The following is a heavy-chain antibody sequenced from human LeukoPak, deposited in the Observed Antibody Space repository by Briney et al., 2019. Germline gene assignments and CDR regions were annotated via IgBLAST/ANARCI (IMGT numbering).Heavy chain of an antibody. Sequence: SETLSLTCSVSGGSISSGHYYWAWIRQPPGKGLQWIGSIYYSGTTYNNPSLKSRVTISVDTSKNQFSLNLSSVTALDTAVYYCVRFLLGFGFYFDFWGQGTLVTVSS. CDR3: VRFLLGFGFYFDF. D-gene: IGHD3-16*01. V-gene: IGHV4-39*07. J-gene: IGHJ4*02. CDR2: IYYSGTT. CDR1: GGSISSGHYY.